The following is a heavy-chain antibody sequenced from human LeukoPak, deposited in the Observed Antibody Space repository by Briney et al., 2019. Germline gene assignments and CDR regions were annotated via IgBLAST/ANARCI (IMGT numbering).Heavy chain of an antibody. CDR2: ISGSGGNT. CDR1: GITLSNYG. J-gene: IGHJ4*02. D-gene: IGHD3-22*01. Sequence: GGSLRLSCAVSGITLSNYGMGWVRQAPGKGLEWVSGISGSGGNTYYADSVKGRFTISRDNSKNTLYLQMNSLRAEDTAVYFCAKRGVVIRVILVGFHKEAYYFDSWGQGALVTVSS. V-gene: IGHV3-23*01. CDR3: AKRGVVIRVILVGFHKEAYYFDS.